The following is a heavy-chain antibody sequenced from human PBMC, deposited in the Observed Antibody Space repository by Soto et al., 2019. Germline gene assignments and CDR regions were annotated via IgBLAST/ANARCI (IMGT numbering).Heavy chain of an antibody. CDR3: ARRGYSGYGIGWFDP. CDR1: GGSISSSSYY. J-gene: IGHJ5*02. Sequence: SETLSLTCTVSGGSISSSSYYWGWIRQPPGKGLEWIGSIYYSGSTYYNPSLKSRVTISVDTSKNQFSLKPSSVTAADTAVYYCARRGYSGYGIGWFDPWGQGTLVTVSS. D-gene: IGHD5-12*01. CDR2: IYYSGST. V-gene: IGHV4-39*01.